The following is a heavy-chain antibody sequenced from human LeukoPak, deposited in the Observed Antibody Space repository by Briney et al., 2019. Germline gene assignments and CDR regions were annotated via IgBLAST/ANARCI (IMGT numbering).Heavy chain of an antibody. CDR1: GFTFSGYG. V-gene: IGHV3-30*02. D-gene: IGHD4-17*01. CDR2: IRNDGSNK. J-gene: IGHJ4*02. Sequence: AGGSLRLSCAVSGFTFSGYGMHWVRQAPGKGLEWVAFIRNDGSNKYYADSVKGRFTISRDNSKNTLYLQMNSLRAEDMAVYYCAKYDTTVTPHFDYWGQGTLVTVPS. CDR3: AKYDTTVTPHFDY.